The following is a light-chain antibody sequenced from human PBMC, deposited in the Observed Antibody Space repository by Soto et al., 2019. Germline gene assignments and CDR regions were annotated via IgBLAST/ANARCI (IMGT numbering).Light chain of an antibody. CDR2: GAS. V-gene: IGKV3-15*01. CDR3: LQYNNWPPYT. Sequence: EIVMTQSPATLSGSPGERATLSCSASQSVSSNLAWYQQKPGQAPRLLIYGASTRATGIPARFSGSGSGTEFTLTISSLQSEDFAVHYCLQYNNWPPYTFGQGTKLEIK. J-gene: IGKJ2*01. CDR1: QSVSSN.